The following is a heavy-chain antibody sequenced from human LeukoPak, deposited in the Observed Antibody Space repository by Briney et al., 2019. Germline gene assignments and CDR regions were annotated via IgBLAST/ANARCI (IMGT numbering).Heavy chain of an antibody. D-gene: IGHD3-10*01. Sequence: ASVKVSCKTSGYTFTGYYMHWVRQAPGQGLEWMGIINPSGGSTSYAQKFQGRVTMTRDMSTSTVYMELSSLRSEDTAVYYCAREGYYYGSGSHFTYYYYYMDVWGKGTTVTVSS. V-gene: IGHV1-46*01. CDR1: GYTFTGYY. J-gene: IGHJ6*03. CDR2: INPSGGST. CDR3: AREGYYYGSGSHFTYYYYYMDV.